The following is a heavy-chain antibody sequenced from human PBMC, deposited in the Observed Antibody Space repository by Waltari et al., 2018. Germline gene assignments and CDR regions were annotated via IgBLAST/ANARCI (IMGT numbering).Heavy chain of an antibody. D-gene: IGHD2-15*01. CDR3: ARDFGYSSAD. CDR2: TYYTGNS. CDR1: GGSLTTSDYY. J-gene: IGHJ4*02. V-gene: IGHV4-30-4*01. Sequence: QVRLQESGPRLVKSSQTLSLTCTVAGGSLTTSDYYWSWSRQSPGKGLEWIGDTYYTGNSNYNPSLKSRITISVDTSKNQFSLKLTSVTAADTAVYYCARDFGYSSADWGQGILVTVSS.